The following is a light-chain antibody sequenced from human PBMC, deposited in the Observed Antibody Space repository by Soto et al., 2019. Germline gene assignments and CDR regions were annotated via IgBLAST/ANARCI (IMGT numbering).Light chain of an antibody. CDR3: SSYTSISTYV. CDR1: SSDVGGYDF. Sequence: QSVLTQPASVCGSPGQSITISCTGTSSDVGGYDFVSWYQHHPGKAPRLMIYDVSHRPSGVSDRFSASKSGNTASLTISGLLAEDEADYYCSSYTSISTYVFGTGTKLTVL. CDR2: DVS. J-gene: IGLJ1*01. V-gene: IGLV2-14*03.